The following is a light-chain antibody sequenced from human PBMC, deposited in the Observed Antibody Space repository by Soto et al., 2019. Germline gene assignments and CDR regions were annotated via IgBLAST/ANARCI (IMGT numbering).Light chain of an antibody. J-gene: IGLJ1*01. CDR2: GVT. CDR1: HNDIGTYDY. Sequence: QSVLIQPTSVSGSPGQSITISCTGNHNDIGTYDYVSWYQQHPGRAPRLLIHGVTTRPSGISDRFSASKSGLTASLTISGLQPEDEADYYCSSFTSNRIYVFGPGTKVTVL. CDR3: SSFTSNRIYV. V-gene: IGLV2-14*03.